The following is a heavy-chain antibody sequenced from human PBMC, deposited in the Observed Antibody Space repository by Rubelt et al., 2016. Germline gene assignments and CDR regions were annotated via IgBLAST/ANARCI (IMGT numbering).Heavy chain of an antibody. J-gene: IGHJ5*02. CDR3: AREGPTWIQLWHYNWFDP. Sequence: GKGLEWVSYISSSSSTIYYADPVKGRFTISRDNAKNSLYLQMNSLRAEDTAGYYCAREGPTWIQLWHYNWFDPWGQGILVTVSS. D-gene: IGHD5-18*01. V-gene: IGHV3-48*04. CDR2: ISSSSSTI.